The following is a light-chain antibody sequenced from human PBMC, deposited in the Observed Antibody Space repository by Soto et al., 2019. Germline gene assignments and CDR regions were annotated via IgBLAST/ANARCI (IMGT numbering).Light chain of an antibody. CDR1: SSNIGDNY. V-gene: IGLV1-51*01. CDR3: ATWDSSLSAGR. J-gene: IGLJ2*01. CDR2: DNN. Sequence: QSVLTQPPSVSAAPGQKVTISCSGSSSNIGDNYVSWYQQLPGTAPKLRLFDNNKRPSGIPDRFSGSKSGTSATLDITGLQTGDEADYYCATWDSSLSAGRFGGGTKLTVL.